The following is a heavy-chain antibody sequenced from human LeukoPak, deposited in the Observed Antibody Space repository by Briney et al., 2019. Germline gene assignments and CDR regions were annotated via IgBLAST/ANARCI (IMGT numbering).Heavy chain of an antibody. J-gene: IGHJ6*04. D-gene: IGHD3-9*01. CDR2: ISYDGSNK. V-gene: IGHV3-30*18. CDR1: GFTFSSYG. CDR3: AKDQVMRYFELSMDV. Sequence: GGSLRLSCAASGFTFSSYGMHWVRQAPGKGLEWVAVISYDGSNKYYADSVKDRFTISRDNSKNTLYLQMNSLRAEDTAVYYCAKDQVMRYFELSMDVWGKGTTVAVSS.